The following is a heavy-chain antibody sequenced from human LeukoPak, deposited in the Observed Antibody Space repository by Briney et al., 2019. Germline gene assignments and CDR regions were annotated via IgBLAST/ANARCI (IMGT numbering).Heavy chain of an antibody. Sequence: GGSLRLSCAASGFTFSNYNMNWVRQAPGKGLEWVSSITSTSSYMYYADSVKGRFTISRDNAKNSLYLQMNSLRAEDTAVYYCARGCGGDCYLDYWGQGTLVTVSS. V-gene: IGHV3-21*06. CDR1: GFTFSNYN. CDR3: ARGCGGDCYLDY. CDR2: ITSTSSYM. J-gene: IGHJ4*02. D-gene: IGHD2-21*02.